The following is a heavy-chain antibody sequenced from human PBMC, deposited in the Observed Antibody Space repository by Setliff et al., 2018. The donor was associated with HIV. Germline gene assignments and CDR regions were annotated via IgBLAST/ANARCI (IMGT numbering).Heavy chain of an antibody. CDR1: GYTFTDYF. Sequence: ASVKVSCKASGYTFTDYFMHWVRQAPGQGLEWMGWISPDNANTRISQRFRGSVTMTRDTSISTAYMELSGLRSDDTAMYYCARQLSNSLDYWGQGTLVTVSS. D-gene: IGHD7-27*01. V-gene: IGHV1-2*02. J-gene: IGHJ4*02. CDR3: ARQLSNSLDY. CDR2: ISPDNANT.